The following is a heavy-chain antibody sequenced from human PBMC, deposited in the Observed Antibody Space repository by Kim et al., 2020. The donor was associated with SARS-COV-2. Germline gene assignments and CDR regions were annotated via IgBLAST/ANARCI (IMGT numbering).Heavy chain of an antibody. Sequence: ASVKVSCKASGYTFTNYDLTWVRQAPGQGLEWMGCVNTFNGDTKYAQNLQGRVTMTTDTSTTTAYMELRSLRSDDTAVYYCARDRCTSANDHFNVSRHPLDHWGQGALVTVSS. CDR3: ARDRCTSANDHFNVSRHPLDH. J-gene: IGHJ4*02. V-gene: IGHV1-18*04. CDR1: GYTFTNYD. D-gene: IGHD3-16*02. CDR2: VNTFNGDT.